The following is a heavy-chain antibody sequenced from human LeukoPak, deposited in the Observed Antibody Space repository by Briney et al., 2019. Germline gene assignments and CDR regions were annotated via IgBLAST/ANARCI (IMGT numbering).Heavy chain of an antibody. Sequence: GGSLRLSCAASRFTFDDYAMHWVRQAPGKGLEWVSGISWNSGSIGYADSVKGRFTISRDNAKNSLYLQMNSLRAEDTALYYCAKLGIAAPASYWGQGTLVTVSS. J-gene: IGHJ4*02. CDR1: RFTFDDYA. CDR2: ISWNSGSI. D-gene: IGHD6-6*01. CDR3: AKLGIAAPASY. V-gene: IGHV3-9*01.